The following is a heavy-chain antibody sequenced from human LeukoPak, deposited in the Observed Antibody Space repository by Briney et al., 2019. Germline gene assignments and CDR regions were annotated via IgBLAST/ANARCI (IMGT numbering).Heavy chain of an antibody. V-gene: IGHV1-18*01. Sequence: ASVKVSCKASGYTFTSYGISWVRQAPGQGLEWMGWISAYNGNTNYAQKLQGRVTMTTDTSTSTAYMELRSLRSDDTAVYYCARALVARYCSGGSCYYYDYWGQGTLVTVSS. J-gene: IGHJ4*02. CDR1: GYTFTSYG. CDR2: ISAYNGNT. D-gene: IGHD2-15*01. CDR3: ARALVARYCSGGSCYYYDY.